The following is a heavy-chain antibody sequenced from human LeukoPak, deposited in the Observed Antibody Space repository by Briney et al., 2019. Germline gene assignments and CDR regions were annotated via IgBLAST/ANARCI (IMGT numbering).Heavy chain of an antibody. D-gene: IGHD6-13*01. CDR3: AAGEGGGKDPAAAGTGYFQH. J-gene: IGHJ1*01. CDR2: ISAYNGNT. Sequence: ASVKVSCKASSYTFTSYGISWVRQAPGQGLEWMGWISAYNGNTNYAQKLQGRVTMTTDTSTSTAYMELRSLRSDDTAVYYCAAGEGGGKDPAAAGTGYFQHWGQDTLVTVSS. CDR1: SYTFTSYG. V-gene: IGHV1-18*01.